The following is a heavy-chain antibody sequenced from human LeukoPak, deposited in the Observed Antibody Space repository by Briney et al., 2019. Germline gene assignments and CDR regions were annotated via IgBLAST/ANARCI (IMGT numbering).Heavy chain of an antibody. Sequence: SETLSLTCTVSGGSISSSGYYWIWIRQHPGKGLEWIGYIYYSGSTYYNPSLKSRVTISVDTSKNQFSLKLSSVTAADTAVYYCARLVDDSSGYYSRGNYWFDPWGQETLVTVSS. CDR2: IYYSGST. D-gene: IGHD3-22*01. CDR1: GGSISSSGYY. J-gene: IGHJ5*02. V-gene: IGHV4-31*03. CDR3: ARLVDDSSGYYSRGNYWFDP.